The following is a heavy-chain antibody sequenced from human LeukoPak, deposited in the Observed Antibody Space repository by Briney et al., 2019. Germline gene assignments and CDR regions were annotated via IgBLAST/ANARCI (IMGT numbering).Heavy chain of an antibody. D-gene: IGHD3-3*01. J-gene: IGHJ4*02. CDR1: GYTFTSYY. Sequence: ASVKVSCKASGYTFTSYYMHWVRQAPGQGLEWMGIINPSGGSTSYAQKFQGRATMTRDMSTSTVYMELSSLRSEDTAVYYCARGDDFWSGPAPPDYWGQGTLVTVSS. CDR2: INPSGGST. V-gene: IGHV1-46*01. CDR3: ARGDDFWSGPAPPDY.